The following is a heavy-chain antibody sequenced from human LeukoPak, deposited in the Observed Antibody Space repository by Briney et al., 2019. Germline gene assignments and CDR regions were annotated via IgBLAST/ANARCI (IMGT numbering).Heavy chain of an antibody. CDR1: GYTFTGYY. CDR2: INPNSGGT. V-gene: IGHV1-2*06. J-gene: IGHJ3*02. Sequence: GASVKVSCKASGYTFTGYYMHWVRQAPGQGLEWMGRINPNSGGTNYAQKFQGRVTMTRDTSISTAYMELSRLRSDDTAVYYCARPKYYYGSGSYRDAFDIWGQGTTVTVSS. CDR3: ARPKYYYGSGSYRDAFDI. D-gene: IGHD3-10*01.